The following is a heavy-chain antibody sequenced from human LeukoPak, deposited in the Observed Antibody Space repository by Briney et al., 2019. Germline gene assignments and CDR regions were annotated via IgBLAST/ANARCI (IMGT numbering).Heavy chain of an antibody. Sequence: GGSLRLSCAASGFTFSYYAMHWVRQAPGEGLEWVAVIGDDENIKYYGDSVKGRFTISRDNSKNTLYLQMNSPRPEDTAMYYCTKGAGSAYNLDCVSWGQGTLVTVSS. D-gene: IGHD2-21*01. CDR2: IGDDENIK. CDR3: TKGAGSAYNLDCVS. J-gene: IGHJ4*02. V-gene: IGHV3-30*18. CDR1: GFTFSYYA.